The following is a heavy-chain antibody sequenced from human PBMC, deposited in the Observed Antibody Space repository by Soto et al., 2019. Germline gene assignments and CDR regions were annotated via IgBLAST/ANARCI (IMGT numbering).Heavy chain of an antibody. CDR2: IYYSGTT. Sequence: QVQLQESGPGLVKPSETLSLTCAVSGYSISSSKWWGWIRQPPGKGLEWIGYIYYSGTTYYNPSLKSRVTMSGDTATNHFSLKLTSVTAVDTAVYYCARSEIQGPIDYWGQGTLVTVSS. V-gene: IGHV4-28*01. CDR3: ARSEIQGPIDY. J-gene: IGHJ4*02. CDR1: GYSISSSKW.